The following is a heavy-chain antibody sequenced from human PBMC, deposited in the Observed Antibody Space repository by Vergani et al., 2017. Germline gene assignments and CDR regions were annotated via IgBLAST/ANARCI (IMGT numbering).Heavy chain of an antibody. CDR1: GFTFSNAW. J-gene: IGHJ4*02. CDR2: IKSKTDGGTT. V-gene: IGHV3-15*01. CDR3: TTDQTRYSGSYKVYYFDY. Sequence: EVQLVESGGGLVKPGGSLRLSCAASGFTFSNAWMSWVRQAPGKGLEWVGRIKSKTDGGTTDYAAPVKGRLTISRDDSKNTLYLQMNSLKTEDTAVYYCTTDQTRYSGSYKVYYFDYWGQGTLVTVSS. D-gene: IGHD1-26*01.